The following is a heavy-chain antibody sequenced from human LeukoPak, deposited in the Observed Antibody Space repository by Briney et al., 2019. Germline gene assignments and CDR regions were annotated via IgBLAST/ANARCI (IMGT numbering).Heavy chain of an antibody. J-gene: IGHJ3*02. Sequence: PSQTLSLTCAVSGGSISSGGYSWSWIRQPPGKGLEWIGYIYHSGSTYYNPSLKSRVTISVDRSKNQFSLKLSSVTAADTAVYYCARAGGIVGASPGAFDIRGQGTMVTVSS. D-gene: IGHD1-26*01. V-gene: IGHV4-30-2*01. CDR3: ARAGGIVGASPGAFDI. CDR1: GGSISSGGYS. CDR2: IYHSGST.